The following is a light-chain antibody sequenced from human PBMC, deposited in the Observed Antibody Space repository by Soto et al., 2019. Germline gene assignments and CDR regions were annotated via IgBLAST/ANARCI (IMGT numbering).Light chain of an antibody. V-gene: IGKV3-20*01. CDR2: EAS. J-gene: IGKJ1*01. CDR3: QQYSSLWT. Sequence: EIVLTQSPCTLSLSPGERATLSCRASQSVSSSSVAWYQQNPGQAPRLLIYEASSRATGIPDRFSGSGSGTDFTLSISRLEPEDFAVYYCQQYSSLWTFGQGTKV. CDR1: QSVSSSS.